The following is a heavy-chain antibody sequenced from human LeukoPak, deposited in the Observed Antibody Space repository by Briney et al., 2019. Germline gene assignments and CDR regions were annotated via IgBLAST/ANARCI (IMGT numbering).Heavy chain of an antibody. V-gene: IGHV1-8*01. D-gene: IGHD3-10*01. CDR1: GYTFTSYD. CDR2: MNPNSGNA. Sequence: ASVKVSRKASGYTFTSYDINWVRQATGQGLEWMGWMNPNSGNAGYSQKFQDRDTMTRDTSTSTGYMELSSLRSEDTAVYYCARARSMGYGSGSYYYYYYYYMDVWGKGTTVAISS. J-gene: IGHJ6*03. CDR3: ARARSMGYGSGSYYYYYYYYMDV.